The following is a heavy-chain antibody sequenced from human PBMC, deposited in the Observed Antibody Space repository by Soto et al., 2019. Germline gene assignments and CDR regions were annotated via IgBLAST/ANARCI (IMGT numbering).Heavy chain of an antibody. CDR3: AKILRVLPVGP. J-gene: IGHJ5*02. V-gene: IGHV3-23*01. Sequence: EVQLLESGGGLVQPGGSLRLSCVASGFTFNSHAMNWVRQAPGKGLEWVSGITGNGDNTYYADSVKGRFTITRDNSKNTLYLQMNSRSAVDTAIYYFAKILRVLPVGPLGQGTLVTVSS. CDR2: ITGNGDNT. D-gene: IGHD3-16*01. CDR1: GFTFNSHA.